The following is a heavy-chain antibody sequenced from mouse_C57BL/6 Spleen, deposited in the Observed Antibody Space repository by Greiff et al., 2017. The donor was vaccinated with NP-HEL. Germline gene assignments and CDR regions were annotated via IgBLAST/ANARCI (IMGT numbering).Heavy chain of an antibody. CDR1: GYTFTSYW. Sequence: QVQLQQPGAELVMPGASVKLSCKASGYTFTSYWMHWVKQRPGQGLEWIGEIDPSDSYTNYNQKFKGKSTLTVDKSSSTAYMQLSSLTSEDFAVYYCARGLITTVVAPDYWGQGTTLTVSS. CDR2: IDPSDSYT. V-gene: IGHV1-69*01. D-gene: IGHD1-1*01. J-gene: IGHJ2*01. CDR3: ARGLITTVVAPDY.